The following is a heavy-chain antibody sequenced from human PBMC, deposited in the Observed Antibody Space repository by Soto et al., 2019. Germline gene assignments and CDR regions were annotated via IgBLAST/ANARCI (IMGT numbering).Heavy chain of an antibody. D-gene: IGHD2-21*01. CDR1: GASISSGGYY. Sequence: QVQLQESGPGLVKPSQTLSLTCSVSGASISSGGYYWNWIRQHPGKGLEWIGYIYYSGTTYYNPSHKSLVTISVDTSKNQFSLKLSSVTAADTAVYYCAASCVGCGGFNYYGMDVWGQGTTVTVSS. CDR2: IYYSGTT. CDR3: AASCVGCGGFNYYGMDV. J-gene: IGHJ6*02. V-gene: IGHV4-31*01.